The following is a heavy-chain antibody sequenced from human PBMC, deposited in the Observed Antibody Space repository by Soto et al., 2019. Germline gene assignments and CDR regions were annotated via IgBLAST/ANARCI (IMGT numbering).Heavy chain of an antibody. V-gene: IGHV1-18*01. D-gene: IGHD3-10*01. CDR2: ISAYNGNT. J-gene: IGHJ6*02. CDR3: ARSMFRGVNIYYYGMDF. Sequence: GASVKVSCKASGYTFTSYGISWVRQAPGQGLEWMGWISAYNGNTNYAQKLQGRVTMTTDTSTSTAYMELRSLRSDDTAVYYCARSMFRGVNIYYYGMDFWGPGTTVTVSS. CDR1: GYTFTSYG.